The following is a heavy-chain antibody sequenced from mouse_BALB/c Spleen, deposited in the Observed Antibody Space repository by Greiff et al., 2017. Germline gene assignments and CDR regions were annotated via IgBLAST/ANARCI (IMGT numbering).Heavy chain of an antibody. CDR2: IDPANGNT. CDR1: GFNIKDTY. V-gene: IGHV14-3*02. J-gene: IGHJ3*01. D-gene: IGHD2-3*01. Sequence: VQLQQSGAELVKPGASVKLSCTASGFNIKDTYMHWVKQRPEQGLEWIGRIDPANGNTKYDPKFQGKATITADTSSNTAYLKLSTLTSENTAVYYCARDDDGYYPFAYWGQGTLVTVSA. CDR3: ARDDDGYYPFAY.